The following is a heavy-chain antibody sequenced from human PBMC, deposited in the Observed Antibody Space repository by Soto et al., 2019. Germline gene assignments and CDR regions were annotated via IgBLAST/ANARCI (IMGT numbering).Heavy chain of an antibody. J-gene: IGHJ5*02. Sequence: ASVKFSCKASGYTFTGYYMHWVRQAPGQGLEWMGWINPNSGGTNYAQKFQGRVTMTRDTSISTAYMELSRLRSDDTAVYYCARYCSSTSCQFDPWGQGTLVTVSS. D-gene: IGHD2-2*01. V-gene: IGHV1-2*02. CDR1: GYTFTGYY. CDR3: ARYCSSTSCQFDP. CDR2: INPNSGGT.